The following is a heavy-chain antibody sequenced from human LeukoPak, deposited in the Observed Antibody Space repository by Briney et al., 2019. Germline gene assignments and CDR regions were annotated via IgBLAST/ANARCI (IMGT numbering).Heavy chain of an antibody. V-gene: IGHV4-59*01. Sequence: PSETLSLTCTVSGGSISSYYWTWIRQPPGKGLEWIGYIYHRGSANYNPSLESRVTISVDTSKNQFSLKLSSVTAADTAVYYCARSRQGIVVVPAAKGGSWFDPWGQGTLVTVSS. CDR3: ARSRQGIVVVPAAKGGSWFDP. CDR1: GGSISSYY. J-gene: IGHJ5*02. D-gene: IGHD2-2*01. CDR2: IYHRGSA.